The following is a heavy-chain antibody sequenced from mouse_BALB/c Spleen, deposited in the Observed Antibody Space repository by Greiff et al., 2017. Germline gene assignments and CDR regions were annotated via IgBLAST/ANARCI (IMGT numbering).Heavy chain of an antibody. J-gene: IGHJ2*01. CDR1: GFNIKDYY. CDR3: NALGSYYRYYFDY. CDR2: IDPENGDT. Sequence: VQLQQSGAELVRSGASVKLSCTASGFNIKDYYMHWVKQRPEQGLEWIGWIDPENGDTEYAPKFQGKATMTADTSSNTAYLQLSSLTSEDTAVYYCNALGSYYRYYFDYWGQGTTLTVSS. V-gene: IGHV14-4*02. D-gene: IGHD2-14*01.